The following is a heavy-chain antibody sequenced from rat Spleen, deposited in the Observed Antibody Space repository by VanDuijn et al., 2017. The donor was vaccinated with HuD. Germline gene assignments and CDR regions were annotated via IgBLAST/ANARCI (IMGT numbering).Heavy chain of an antibody. J-gene: IGHJ2*01. Sequence: EVQLVESGGGLVQPGSPLKLSCAASGFTFSRSAMAWVRQAPTKGLEWVATISYDGSSTYYRNSVKGRYTISRDNAKSSLYLQMDSLRSEDTATYYCTTRTRGTFDYWGQGVMVTVSS. V-gene: IGHV5-29*01. CDR2: ISYDGSST. CDR3: TTRTRGTFDY. CDR1: GFTFSRSA. D-gene: IGHD4-3*01.